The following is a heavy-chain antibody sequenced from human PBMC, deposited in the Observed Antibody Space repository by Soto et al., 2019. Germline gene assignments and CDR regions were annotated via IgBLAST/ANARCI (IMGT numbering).Heavy chain of an antibody. V-gene: IGHV3-33*06. CDR1: GFTFSSNA. Sequence: QVQLVESGGSVVQPGRSLRLSCAASGFTFSSNAMHWVRQAPGKGLEWVASIVYDGSNQYYADAVKGRFTISRDNSKNTLYLQMNSLRVEDTAVYYCAKDGRVGYSTRIFRRDNLFDPWGQGTPVTVSS. D-gene: IGHD6-13*01. J-gene: IGHJ5*02. CDR3: AKDGRVGYSTRIFRRDNLFDP. CDR2: IVYDGSNQ.